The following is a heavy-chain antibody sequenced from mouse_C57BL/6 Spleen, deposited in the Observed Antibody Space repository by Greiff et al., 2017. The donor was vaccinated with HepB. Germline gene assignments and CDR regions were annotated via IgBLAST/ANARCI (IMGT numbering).Heavy chain of an antibody. CDR3: ARDGYYDYYAMDY. Sequence: EVKLMESGGGLVKPGGSLKLSCATSGFTFSSYAMSWVRQTPEKRLEWVATISDGGSYTYYPDNVKGRFTISRDNAKNNLYLQMSHLKSEDTAMYYCARDGYYDYYAMDYWGQGTSVTVSS. J-gene: IGHJ4*01. CDR1: GFTFSSYA. D-gene: IGHD2-3*01. CDR2: ISDGGSYT. V-gene: IGHV5-4*01.